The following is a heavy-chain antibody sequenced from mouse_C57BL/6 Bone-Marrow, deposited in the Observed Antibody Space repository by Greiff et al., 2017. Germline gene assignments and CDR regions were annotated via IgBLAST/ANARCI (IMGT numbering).Heavy chain of an antibody. V-gene: IGHV1-64*01. CDR3: ARGPPSLQYYCDY. J-gene: IGHJ2*01. D-gene: IGHD6-1*01. CDR2: IHPNSGST. Sequence: QVQLQQPGAELVKPGASVKLSCKASGYTFTSYWMHWVKQRPGQGLEWIGMIHPNSGSTNYNEKFKSKATLTVDKSSSTAYMQLSSLTSEDSAVYYCARGPPSLQYYCDYWGQGTTLTVSS. CDR1: GYTFTSYW.